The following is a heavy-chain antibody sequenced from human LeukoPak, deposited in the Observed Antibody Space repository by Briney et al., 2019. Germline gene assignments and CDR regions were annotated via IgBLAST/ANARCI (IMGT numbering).Heavy chain of an antibody. CDR3: ASRSPASDY. CDR2: IWDDGSNK. D-gene: IGHD2-2*01. Sequence: GGSLRLSCAASGFTFSRYGMHWVRQAPGKGLEWVAVIWDDGSNKYYADSVKGRFTISRDNSKSTLYLEMNSLRVEDTAVYYCASRSPASDYWGQGTLVTVSS. CDR1: GFTFSRYG. J-gene: IGHJ4*02. V-gene: IGHV3-33*01.